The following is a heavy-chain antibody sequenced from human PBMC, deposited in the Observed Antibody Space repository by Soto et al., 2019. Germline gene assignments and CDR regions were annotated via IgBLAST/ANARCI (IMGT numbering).Heavy chain of an antibody. CDR1: GGSISSTNL. CDR3: ARAPRSIAAGGIDF. Sequence: QVQLQESGPGLVKASGTLSLTCAVSGGSISSTNLWTWVRQPPGKGLEWIGEIYHSGSTNYHPSLKSRATISLDKSKNHVSLKLSSVTAADTAVYYCARAPRSIAAGGIDFWGQGILVTVSS. J-gene: IGHJ4*01. CDR2: IYHSGST. V-gene: IGHV4-4*02. D-gene: IGHD6-13*01.